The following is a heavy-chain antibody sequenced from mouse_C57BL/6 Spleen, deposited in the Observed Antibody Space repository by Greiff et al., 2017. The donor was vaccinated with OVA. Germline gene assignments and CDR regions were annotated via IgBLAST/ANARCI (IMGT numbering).Heavy chain of an antibody. D-gene: IGHD3-2*02. J-gene: IGHJ4*01. CDR3: ASHSSDPLYAMDY. V-gene: IGHV1-82*01. Sequence: VQLQESGPELVKPGASVKISCKASGYAFSSSWMNWVKQRPGKGLEWIGRIYPGDGDTNYNGKFKGKATLTADKSSSTAYMQLSSLTSEDSAVYFGASHSSDPLYAMDYWGQGTSVTVSS. CDR1: GYAFSSSW. CDR2: IYPGDGDT.